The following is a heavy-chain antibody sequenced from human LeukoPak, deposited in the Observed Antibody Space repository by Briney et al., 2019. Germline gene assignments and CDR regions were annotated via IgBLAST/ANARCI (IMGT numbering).Heavy chain of an antibody. CDR1: GCSFSSYW. J-gene: IGHJ4*02. D-gene: IGHD2-8*01. Sequence: GGSLRLSCAASGCSFSSYWMSWVRQAPGKGLEWVANIKQDGSEKYYVDSVKGRFTTSRDNAKNSLYLQMNSLIAEDTAVYYCARHPAPSCTITNCPGGDYFDYWGQGALVTVSS. CDR3: ARHPAPSCTITNCPGGDYFDY. CDR2: IKQDGSEK. V-gene: IGHV3-7*01.